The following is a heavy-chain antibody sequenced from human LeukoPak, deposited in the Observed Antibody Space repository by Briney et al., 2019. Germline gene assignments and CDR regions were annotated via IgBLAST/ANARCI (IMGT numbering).Heavy chain of an antibody. CDR2: ISGSGGGT. CDR3: AKRGVVIRVILVGFHKEAYYFDS. D-gene: IGHD3-22*01. J-gene: IGHJ4*02. V-gene: IGHV3-23*01. Sequence: GGSLRLSCAVSGITLSNYGMSRVLQAPGKGLQWVAGISGSGGGTNYADSVKGRLTISRDNPKNTLNLQMNSLRAEDTAVYFCAKRGVVIRVILVGFHKEAYYFDSWGQGALVTVSS. CDR1: GITLSNYG.